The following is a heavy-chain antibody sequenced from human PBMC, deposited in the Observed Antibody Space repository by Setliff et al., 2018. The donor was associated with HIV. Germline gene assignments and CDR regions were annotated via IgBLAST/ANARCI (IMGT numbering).Heavy chain of an antibody. V-gene: IGHV4-38-2*01. Sequence: SETLSLTCAVSAYSISSGYYWGWIRQPPGKGLEWIGSIYHSGSTYYNPSLMSRVTISVDTSKNQFSLKLRSVTAADTAVYFCARQWRDQYNSGVSTEYFQHWGLGTLVTVSS. J-gene: IGHJ1*01. CDR1: AYSISSGYY. CDR3: ARQWRDQYNSGVSTEYFQH. D-gene: IGHD3-22*01. CDR2: IYHSGST.